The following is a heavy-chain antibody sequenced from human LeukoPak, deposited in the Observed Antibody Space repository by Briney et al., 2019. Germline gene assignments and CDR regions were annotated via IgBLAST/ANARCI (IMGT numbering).Heavy chain of an antibody. D-gene: IGHD5-12*01. J-gene: IGHJ5*02. V-gene: IGHV3-74*01. CDR1: GFTFSSYW. Sequence: PGGSLRLSCAASGFTFSSYWMHWVRQAPGKGLGWVSRIKSDGSSATYADSVKGRFTLSRDNATSTLYLQMNSLRTEDTAVYYCARELASGSWGQGTLVTVSS. CDR3: ARELASGS. CDR2: IKSDGSSA.